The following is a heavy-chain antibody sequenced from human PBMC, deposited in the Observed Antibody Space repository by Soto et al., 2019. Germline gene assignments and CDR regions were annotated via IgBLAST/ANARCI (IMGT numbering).Heavy chain of an antibody. D-gene: IGHD2-2*01. Sequence: GASVKVSCKASGYTFTSYGISWVRQAPGQGLEWMGWISAYNGNTNYAQKLQGRVTMTTDTSTSTAYMELRSLGSDDTAVYYCARAIVVVPAATGGRFDPWGQGTLVTVSS. J-gene: IGHJ5*02. CDR1: GYTFTSYG. V-gene: IGHV1-18*01. CDR2: ISAYNGNT. CDR3: ARAIVVVPAATGGRFDP.